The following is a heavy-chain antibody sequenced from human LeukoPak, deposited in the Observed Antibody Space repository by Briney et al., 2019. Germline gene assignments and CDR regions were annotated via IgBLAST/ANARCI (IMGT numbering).Heavy chain of an antibody. CDR1: SFTFSDYD. V-gene: IGHV3-13*01. CDR2: IHTSVIT. Sequence: GRSLTLSCAASSFTFSDYDMHWVRQVTGKGLEWVSFIHTSVITYYENSLKGRFIISRAKGKDSLFLQINNRRAGDTSVYYCVRELLGPHFYAIAVWGPGKTVTVSS. D-gene: IGHD3-3*02. CDR3: VRELLGPHFYAIAV. J-gene: IGHJ6*01.